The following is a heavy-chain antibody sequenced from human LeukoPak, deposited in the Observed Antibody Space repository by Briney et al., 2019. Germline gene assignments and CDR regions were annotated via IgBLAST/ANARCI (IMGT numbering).Heavy chain of an antibody. Sequence: PAGSMRLSCAASGCSFSSSWMAWVRQAPGKGLEWVANIKEDESEIYYVDSVKGRFTASRDNAKNSLYLQMNSLRAEDTAVYYCARILTYSYGLDYWGQGILVTVSS. CDR1: GCSFSSSW. V-gene: IGHV3-7*01. J-gene: IGHJ4*02. D-gene: IGHD5-18*01. CDR2: IKEDESEI. CDR3: ARILTYSYGLDY.